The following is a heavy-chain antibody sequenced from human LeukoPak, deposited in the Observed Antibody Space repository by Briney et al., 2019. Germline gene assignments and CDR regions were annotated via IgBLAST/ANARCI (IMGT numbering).Heavy chain of an antibody. Sequence: PGGSLRLSCAASGFIFDDYDMSWVRQAPGKGLEWVSNINWHGGSTNYADSVKGRFTISRDNAKNSLYLQMNRLRAEDTAVYYCARVPNHYDSSGYYLGGGAFDIWGQGTMVTVSS. CDR1: GFIFDDYD. CDR2: INWHGGST. V-gene: IGHV3-20*04. CDR3: ARVPNHYDSSGYYLGGGAFDI. D-gene: IGHD3-22*01. J-gene: IGHJ3*02.